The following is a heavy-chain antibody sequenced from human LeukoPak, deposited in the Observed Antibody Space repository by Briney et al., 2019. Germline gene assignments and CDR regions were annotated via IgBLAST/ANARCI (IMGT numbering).Heavy chain of an antibody. V-gene: IGHV1-2*06. Sequence: GASVKVPCKASGYTFTGYYMHWVRQAPGQGLEWMGRINPNSGGTNYAQKFQGRITMTRDTSISTAYMEPSRLRSDDTAVYYCARDLKRGGYSYGTGYWGQGTLVSVSS. CDR2: INPNSGGT. CDR3: ARDLKRGGYSYGTGY. D-gene: IGHD5-18*01. CDR1: GYTFTGYY. J-gene: IGHJ4*02.